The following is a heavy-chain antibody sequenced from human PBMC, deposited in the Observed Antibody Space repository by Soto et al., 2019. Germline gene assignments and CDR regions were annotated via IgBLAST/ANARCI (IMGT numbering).Heavy chain of an antibody. D-gene: IGHD3-22*01. Sequence: QVQLQESGPGLVKPSQTLSLTCTVSGGSISSGGYYWSWIRQHPGKGLEWIGYIYYSGSTYYNPSLKSRVTISVDTSKSPFSLKLSSVTAADTAVYYCARTTFEYDSSGYYFTAVDYWGQGTLVTVSS. CDR1: GGSISSGGYY. J-gene: IGHJ4*02. CDR2: IYYSGST. CDR3: ARTTFEYDSSGYYFTAVDY. V-gene: IGHV4-31*03.